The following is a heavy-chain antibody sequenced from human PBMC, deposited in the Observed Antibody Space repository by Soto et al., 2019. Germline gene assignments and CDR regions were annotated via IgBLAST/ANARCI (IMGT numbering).Heavy chain of an antibody. Sequence: GGSLRLSCAASGFTFSSYSMNWVRQAPGKGLEWVSYISSSSSTIYYADSVKGRFTISRDNAKNSLYLQMNSLRAEDTAVYYCARAVDPRYSSGGYWGQGTLVTVSS. D-gene: IGHD6-19*01. CDR3: ARAVDPRYSSGGY. CDR2: ISSSSSTI. CDR1: GFTFSSYS. V-gene: IGHV3-48*01. J-gene: IGHJ4*02.